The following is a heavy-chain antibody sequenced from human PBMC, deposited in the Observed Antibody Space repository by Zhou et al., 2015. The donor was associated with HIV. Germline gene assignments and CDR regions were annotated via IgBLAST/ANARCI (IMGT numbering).Heavy chain of an antibody. D-gene: IGHD4-17*01. CDR1: GGTFSSYT. CDR2: IIPILGIA. V-gene: IGHV1-69*02. J-gene: IGHJ6*02. Sequence: QVQLVQSGAEVKKPGSSVKVSCKASGGTFSSYTISWVRQAPGQGLEWMGRIIPILGIANYAQKFQGRVTITADKSTSTAYMELSSLRSEDTAVYYCSRIPLNLGLYGDYDYYYGMDVWGQGP. CDR3: SRIPLNLGLYGDYDYYYGMDV.